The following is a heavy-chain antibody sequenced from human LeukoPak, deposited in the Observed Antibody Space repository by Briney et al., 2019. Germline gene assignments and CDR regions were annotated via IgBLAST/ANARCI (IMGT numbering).Heavy chain of an antibody. CDR2: INPNSGGT. V-gene: IGHV1-2*02. D-gene: IGHD3-9*01. J-gene: IGHJ4*02. CDR3: ARAEGAVRYFDWSFFDY. Sequence: ASVKVSCKASGYTFTGYYMHWVRQAPGQGLEWMGWINPNSGGTNYAQKFQGRVTMTRDTSISTAYMELSRLRSDDTAVYYCARAEGAVRYFDWSFFDYRGQGTLVTVSS. CDR1: GYTFTGYY.